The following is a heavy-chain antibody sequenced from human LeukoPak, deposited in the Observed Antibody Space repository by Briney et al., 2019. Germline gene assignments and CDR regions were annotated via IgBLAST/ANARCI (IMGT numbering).Heavy chain of an antibody. CDR1: GFTFYSYA. D-gene: IGHD5/OR15-5a*01. V-gene: IGHV3-23*01. CDR2: IGASGYRT. CDR3: ASERVSTLTSISDH. J-gene: IGHJ4*02. Sequence: GGSLRLSCAASGFTFYSYAMGWVRQSPGKGLEWVSAIGASGYRTFYADSVKGRFTISRDNSKNTVYLQMNSLRADDTAVYYCASERVSTLTSISDHWGQGTVVTVSS.